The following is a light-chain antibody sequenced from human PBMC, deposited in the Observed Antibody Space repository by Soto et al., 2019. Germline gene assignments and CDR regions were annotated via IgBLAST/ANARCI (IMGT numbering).Light chain of an antibody. CDR1: QAMSTW. Sequence: DLQMTQSPSSVSASVGDRVTITCRASQAMSTWLAWYQQKPGQAPKLLIYAASNLQTGVPSRFSGSGSAADCTLTVSSLQTEDFATYYGQQANSFPRTFGEGTKVVIK. J-gene: IGKJ1*01. CDR2: AAS. V-gene: IGKV1D-12*01. CDR3: QQANSFPRT.